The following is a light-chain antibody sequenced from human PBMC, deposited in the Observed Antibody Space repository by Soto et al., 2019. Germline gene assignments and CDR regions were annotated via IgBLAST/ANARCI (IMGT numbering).Light chain of an antibody. CDR1: QSVSSNF. CDR2: GAS. V-gene: IGKV3-20*01. CDR3: QQYGSSPPIT. J-gene: IGKJ5*01. Sequence: EIVLTQSPGTLSLSPGERATLSCRASQSVSSNFLAWYQQKPGQAPRLLIYGASNRATGFPDRFSGSGSGTDFTLTITRLEPEDFAVYYCQQYGSSPPITFGQGTRLE.